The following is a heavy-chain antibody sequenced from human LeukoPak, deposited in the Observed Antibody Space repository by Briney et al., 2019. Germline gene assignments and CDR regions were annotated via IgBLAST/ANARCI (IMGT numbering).Heavy chain of an antibody. V-gene: IGHV3-11*03. J-gene: IGHJ2*01. Sequence: GGSLRLSCAASGFTFSDYYMSWIRQAPGKGLEWLSYISSSSSNTDYADSVKGRVTISRDNSKNTLYLQMSSLRAEDTAVYSCAKNLLGSEAYSWYFDLWGRGTLVTVSS. CDR2: ISSSSSNT. CDR3: AKNLLGSEAYSWYFDL. D-gene: IGHD2-21*01. CDR1: GFTFSDYY.